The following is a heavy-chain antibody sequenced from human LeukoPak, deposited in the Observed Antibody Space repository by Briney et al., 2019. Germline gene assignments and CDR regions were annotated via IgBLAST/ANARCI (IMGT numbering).Heavy chain of an antibody. CDR3: AREDVDITVATSGAFDI. V-gene: IGHV3-74*01. CDR2: IISDGSST. D-gene: IGHD6-19*01. Sequence: GGSLGLSCAASGFTFNRFWMHWVRQAPGKGLVWVSRIISDGSSTNYADSVKGRFTISRDNAKNTLYLQMNSLRAEDTALYYCAREDVDITVATSGAFDIWGQGTMVTVSS. CDR1: GFTFNRFW. J-gene: IGHJ3*02.